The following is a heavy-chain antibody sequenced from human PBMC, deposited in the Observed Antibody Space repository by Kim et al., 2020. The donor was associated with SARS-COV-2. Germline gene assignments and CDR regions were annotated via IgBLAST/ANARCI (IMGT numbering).Heavy chain of an antibody. CDR1: GFTFSSYS. V-gene: IGHV3-21*01. CDR3: ARGGEGGATTLSGYYYYGMDV. D-gene: IGHD1-26*01. Sequence: GGSLRLSCAASGFTFSSYSMNWVRQAPGKGLEWVSSISSSSSYIYYADSVKGRFTISRDNAKNSLYLQMNSLRAEDTAVYYCARGGEGGATTLSGYYYYGMDVWGQGTTVTVSS. J-gene: IGHJ6*02. CDR2: ISSSSSYI.